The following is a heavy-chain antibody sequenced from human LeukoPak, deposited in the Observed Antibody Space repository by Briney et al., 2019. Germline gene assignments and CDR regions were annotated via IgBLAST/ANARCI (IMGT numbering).Heavy chain of an antibody. D-gene: IGHD3-10*01. Sequence: PGRSLRLSCAASGFNFSSYEMNGVHRAPGNGLEWVSYISSTGSPISYADSVKGRFTISRDNAKNSLYLQMNSLRAEDTAVYYCARGAGGYFDYWGQGILVTVSS. CDR3: ARGAGGYFDY. CDR1: GFNFSSYE. J-gene: IGHJ4*02. CDR2: ISSTGSPI. V-gene: IGHV3-48*03.